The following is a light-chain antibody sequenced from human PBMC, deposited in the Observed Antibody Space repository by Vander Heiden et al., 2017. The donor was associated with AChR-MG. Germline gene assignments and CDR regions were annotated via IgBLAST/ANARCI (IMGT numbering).Light chain of an antibody. V-gene: IGLV1-40*01. Sequence: QSVLTQPPSVSGAPGQRVTISCSGRGFNFGENFDVHWYQQLPGAAPRLLIFGNINRPSRVPDRFSASKSGTSASLTITGLQTEDEADYYCQSYDNGLSVWVFGGGTKLTVL. CDR3: QSYDNGLSVWV. CDR2: GNI. CDR1: GFNFGENFD. J-gene: IGLJ3*02.